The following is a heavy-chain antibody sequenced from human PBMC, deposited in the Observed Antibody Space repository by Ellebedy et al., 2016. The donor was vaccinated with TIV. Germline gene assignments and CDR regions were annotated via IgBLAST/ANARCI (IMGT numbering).Heavy chain of an antibody. Sequence: GESLKISCKGSGFSFTGYWIGWVRQLPGKGLEWMGIIYPGDSETNYSQSFQGLVTISADKSMNTAYLQWSSLRASDTATYYCARGVVAGLCSATKCYAPGMDVWGQGTTVTVSS. CDR2: IYPGDSET. CDR3: ARGVVAGLCSATKCYAPGMDV. V-gene: IGHV5-51*01. D-gene: IGHD3-16*01. CDR1: GFSFTGYW. J-gene: IGHJ6*02.